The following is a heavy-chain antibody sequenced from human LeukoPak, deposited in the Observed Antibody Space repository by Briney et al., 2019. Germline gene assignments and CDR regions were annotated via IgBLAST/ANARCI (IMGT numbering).Heavy chain of an antibody. CDR3: ARGPYMIVVVTDMDV. CDR1: EFTFSSYA. D-gene: IGHD3-22*01. CDR2: ISYDGSNK. V-gene: IGHV3-30*04. Sequence: GASLRLSCAASEFTFSSYAMHWVRQAPGKGLEWVAVISYDGSNKYYADSVKGRFTISRDNSKNTLYLQMNSLRAEDTAVYYCARGPYMIVVVTDMDVWGKGTTVTVSS. J-gene: IGHJ6*03.